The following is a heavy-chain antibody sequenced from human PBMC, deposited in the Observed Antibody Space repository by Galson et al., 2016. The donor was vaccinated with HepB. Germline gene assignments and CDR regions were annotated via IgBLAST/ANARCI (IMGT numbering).Heavy chain of an antibody. CDR1: GVSISSYY. D-gene: IGHD6-13*01. J-gene: IGHJ3*01. CDR3: ARDRLAAAASWVAFDL. V-gene: IGHV4-59*01. CDR2: IDHSGGI. Sequence: LSLTCTVSGVSISSYYWSWIRQPPGKGLEWIAYIDHSGGIKYNPSLKSRVTLSVDTSKNQFSLKLSSMTAADTAVYYCARDRLAAAASWVAFDLWGQGTMVTVSS.